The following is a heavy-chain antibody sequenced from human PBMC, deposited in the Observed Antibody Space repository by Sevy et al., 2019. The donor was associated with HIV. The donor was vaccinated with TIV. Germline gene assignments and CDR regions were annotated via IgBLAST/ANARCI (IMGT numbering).Heavy chain of an antibody. CDR1: GFTFSSYA. Sequence: GGSLRLSCAASGFTFSSYAMDWVRQAPGKGLEWVSTISGSRETTYYADSVKGRFTISRDHSQNTVFLQMNSLRAEDTAVYYCAKRGNGWYELYYWGRGTLVTVSS. V-gene: IGHV3-23*01. CDR2: ISGSRETT. D-gene: IGHD6-19*01. J-gene: IGHJ4*02. CDR3: AKRGNGWYELYY.